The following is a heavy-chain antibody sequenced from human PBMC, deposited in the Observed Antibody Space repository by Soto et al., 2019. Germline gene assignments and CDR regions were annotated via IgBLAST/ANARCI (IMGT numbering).Heavy chain of an antibody. CDR3: ARGDSTDCSNGVCSFFFNHDMDV. CDR1: GYSFTDYH. V-gene: IGHV1-2*04. J-gene: IGHJ6*02. CDR2: INPKSGGT. D-gene: IGHD2-8*01. Sequence: ASVKVSCKASGYSFTDYHIHWVRQAPGQGLEWLGRINPKSGGTSTAQKFQGWVTMTTDTSISTASMELTRLTSDDTAIYYCARGDSTDCSNGVCSFFFNHDMDVWGQGTTVTVSS.